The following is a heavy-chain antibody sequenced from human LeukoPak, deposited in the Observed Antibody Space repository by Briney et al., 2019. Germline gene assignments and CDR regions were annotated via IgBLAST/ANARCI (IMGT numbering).Heavy chain of an antibody. J-gene: IGHJ4*02. CDR1: GGSISSGGYS. CDR2: IYHSGST. CDR3: ARGRSGWYTY. Sequence: SETLSLTCAVSGGSISSGGYSWSWIRQPPGKGLEWIGYIYHSGSTYYNPSLKSRVTISVDTSKNQFSLKLSSVTAADTAVYYCARGRSGWYTYWGQGTLVTVSS. D-gene: IGHD6-19*01. V-gene: IGHV4-30-2*01.